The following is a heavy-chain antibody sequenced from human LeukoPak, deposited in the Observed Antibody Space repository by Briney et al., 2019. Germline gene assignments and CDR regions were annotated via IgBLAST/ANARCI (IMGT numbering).Heavy chain of an antibody. Sequence: SETLSLTCTVSGDSISSGDYYWSWIRQPAGKGLEWIGRISSSGSTNYNPSLKSRVTISVDTSKNQFSLKLSSVTAADTAVYYCAREKNGNEPFDYWGQGTLVTVSS. CDR2: ISSSGST. V-gene: IGHV4-61*02. CDR1: GDSISSGDYY. D-gene: IGHD4-23*01. J-gene: IGHJ4*02. CDR3: AREKNGNEPFDY.